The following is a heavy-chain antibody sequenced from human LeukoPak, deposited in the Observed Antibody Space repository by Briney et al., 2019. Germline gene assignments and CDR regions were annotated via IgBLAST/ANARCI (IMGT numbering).Heavy chain of an antibody. J-gene: IGHJ3*02. CDR2: IKQDGSEK. D-gene: IGHD1-26*01. Sequence: PGGSLRLSCAASGFTFSSYWMSWVRQAPGKGLEWVANIKQDGSEKYYVDSVKGRFTISRDNAKNSLYLQMNSLRAEDTAVYYCARQTELLSAFDIWAKGQWSPSLQ. CDR1: GFTFSSYW. CDR3: ARQTELLSAFDI. V-gene: IGHV3-7*01.